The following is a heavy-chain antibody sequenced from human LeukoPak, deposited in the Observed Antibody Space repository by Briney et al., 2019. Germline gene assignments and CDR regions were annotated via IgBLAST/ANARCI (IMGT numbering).Heavy chain of an antibody. J-gene: IGHJ5*02. CDR2: IYTSGST. Sequence: PSETLSLTCTVSGGSISSGSYYWSWIRQPAGKGLEWIGHIYTSGSTNYNPSLKSRVTISVDTSKNQFSLKLSSVTAADTAVYYCARHCPYYYGSGPFDPWGQGTLVTVSS. CDR3: ARHCPYYYGSGPFDP. CDR1: GGSISSGSYY. D-gene: IGHD3-10*01. V-gene: IGHV4-61*09.